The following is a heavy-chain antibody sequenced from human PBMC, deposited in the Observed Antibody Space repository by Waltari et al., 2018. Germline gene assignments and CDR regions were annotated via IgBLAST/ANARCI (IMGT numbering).Heavy chain of an antibody. Sequence: QVQLQQWGAGLLKPSETLSLTCAVYGGSFSENYWSWIRQPQGKGLEWIGEINQSGVTNPNPPLKGGATISVDRSKSQVSMILRSVTAADTAVYYWARVVGYPAGSPRFDYWGQGTPATVSS. CDR2: INQSGVT. V-gene: IGHV4-34*02. D-gene: IGHD2-21*01. CDR3: ARVVGYPAGSPRFDY. CDR1: GGSFSENY. J-gene: IGHJ4*02.